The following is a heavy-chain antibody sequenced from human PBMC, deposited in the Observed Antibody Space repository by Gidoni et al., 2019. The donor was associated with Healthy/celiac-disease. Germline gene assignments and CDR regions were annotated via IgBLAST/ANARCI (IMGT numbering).Heavy chain of an antibody. J-gene: IGHJ3*02. V-gene: IGHV3-21*01. CDR3: ARDMSPQWSTHDAFDI. CDR2: ISSSSSYI. CDR1: GFTFSSYS. D-gene: IGHD2-15*01. Sequence: EVQLVESGGGLVKPGGSLRLSCAASGFTFSSYSMNCVRQAPGKGLECVSSISSSSSYIYYADSVKGRFTISRDNAKNSLYLQMNSLRAEDTAVYYCARDMSPQWSTHDAFDIWGQGTMVTVSS.